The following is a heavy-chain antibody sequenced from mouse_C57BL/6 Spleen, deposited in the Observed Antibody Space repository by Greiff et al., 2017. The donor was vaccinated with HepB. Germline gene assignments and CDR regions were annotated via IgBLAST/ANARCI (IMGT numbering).Heavy chain of an antibody. J-gene: IGHJ1*03. V-gene: IGHV2-9-1*01. Sequence: QVQLKESGPGLVAPSQSLSITCTVSGFSLTSYAISWVRQPPGKGLEWLGVIWTGGGTNYNSALKSRLSISKDNSKSQVFLKMNSLQTDDTARYYCATYYYGSSYEYFDVWGTGTTVTVSS. CDR1: GFSLTSYA. CDR2: IWTGGGT. D-gene: IGHD1-1*01. CDR3: ATYYYGSSYEYFDV.